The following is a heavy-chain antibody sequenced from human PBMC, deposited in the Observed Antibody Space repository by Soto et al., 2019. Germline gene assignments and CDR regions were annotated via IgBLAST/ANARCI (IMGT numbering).Heavy chain of an antibody. CDR1: GGSISSSSYY. Sequence: SETLSLTCTVSGGSISSSSYYWGWIRQPPGKGLEWIGSIYYSGSTYYNPSLKSRVNISVDTSKNQFSLKLSSVTAADTAVYYCARHRGYCSSTSCPAHFYYYYGMDVWGQGTTVTVSS. CDR3: ARHRGYCSSTSCPAHFYYYYGMDV. J-gene: IGHJ6*02. D-gene: IGHD2-2*01. V-gene: IGHV4-39*01. CDR2: IYYSGST.